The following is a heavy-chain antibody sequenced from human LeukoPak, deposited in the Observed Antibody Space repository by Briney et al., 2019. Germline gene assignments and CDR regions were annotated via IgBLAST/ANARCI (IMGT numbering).Heavy chain of an antibody. CDR2: ISGSGGST. Sequence: LAGGSLRLSCAASGFTFSSYAMSWVRQAPGKGLEWVSAISGSGGSTYYADSVKGRFTISRDNSKNTLYLQMNSLRAEDTAVYYCANAALPNCSSTSCYTPFDYWGQGTLVTVSS. CDR1: GFTFSSYA. V-gene: IGHV3-23*01. CDR3: ANAALPNCSSTSCYTPFDY. J-gene: IGHJ4*02. D-gene: IGHD2-2*02.